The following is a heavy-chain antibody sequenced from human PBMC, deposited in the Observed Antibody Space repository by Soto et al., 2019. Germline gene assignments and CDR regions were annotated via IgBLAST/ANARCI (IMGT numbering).Heavy chain of an antibody. CDR1: GGSISSSSYY. V-gene: IGHV4-39*01. CDR3: ARLHPPRITIFGVVIPNHYYYYMDV. CDR2: IYYSGST. Sequence: SETLSLTCTVSGGSISSSSYYWGWIRQPPGKGLEWIGSIYYSGSTYYNPSLKSRVTISVDTSKNQFSLKLSSVTAADTAVYYCARLHPPRITIFGVVIPNHYYYYMDVWGKGTTVTVS. J-gene: IGHJ6*03. D-gene: IGHD3-3*01.